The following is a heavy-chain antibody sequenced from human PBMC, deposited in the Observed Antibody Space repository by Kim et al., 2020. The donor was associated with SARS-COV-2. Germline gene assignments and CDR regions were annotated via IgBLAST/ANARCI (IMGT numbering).Heavy chain of an antibody. Sequence: SETLSLTCAVYGGSFSGYYWSWIRQPPGKGLEWIGEINHSGSTNYNPSLKSRVTISVDTSKNQFSLKLSSVTAADTAVYYCASTGYSYGYTASLDYWGQGTLVTVSS. J-gene: IGHJ4*02. D-gene: IGHD5-18*01. CDR2: INHSGST. V-gene: IGHV4-34*01. CDR1: GGSFSGYY. CDR3: ASTGYSYGYTASLDY.